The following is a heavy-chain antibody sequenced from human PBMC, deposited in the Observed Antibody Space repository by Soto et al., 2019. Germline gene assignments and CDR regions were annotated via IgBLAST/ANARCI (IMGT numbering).Heavy chain of an antibody. Sequence: QVQLVQSGAEVKKPGASVKVSCKASGYTFTSSDINWVRQATGQGLEWRVWMNPNSGNTGYAQRFQGRVTMTRNTSISTAYRELSIQRSEDKDVYYGARVGYYYNSSGYYRSVDYWGQGTLVTV. D-gene: IGHD3-22*01. CDR3: ARVGYYYNSSGYYRSVDY. CDR2: MNPNSGNT. CDR1: GYTFTSSD. J-gene: IGHJ4*02. V-gene: IGHV1-8*01.